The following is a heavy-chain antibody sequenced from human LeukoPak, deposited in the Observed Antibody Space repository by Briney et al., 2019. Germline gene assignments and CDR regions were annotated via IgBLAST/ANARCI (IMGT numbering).Heavy chain of an antibody. D-gene: IGHD4-11*01. CDR3: AKDRHDYSNSFDY. V-gene: IGHV3-30*18. CDR1: GFTFSTYG. Sequence: GGSLRLSCAASGFTFSTYGMHWVRQAPGKGLERVAVISYDGSNKYYADSVKGRFTISRDNPKNTLYLQMNSLRAEDTAVFYCAKDRHDYSNSFDYWGQGTLVTVSS. J-gene: IGHJ4*02. CDR2: ISYDGSNK.